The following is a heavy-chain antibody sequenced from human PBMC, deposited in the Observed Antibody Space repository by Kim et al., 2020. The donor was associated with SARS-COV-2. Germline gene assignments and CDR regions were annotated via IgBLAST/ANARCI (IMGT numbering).Heavy chain of an antibody. Sequence: GESLKISCKGSGYKFTSKWIDWVRQMPGKGLEWVGIIYPGDSDTRYSPSFRGHVTISVDKSINTAYLQWTSLKASDTAIYYCVTRAGAGSGGYGGELWCQGTQVTVSA. D-gene: IGHD6-19*01. CDR2: IYPGDSDT. CDR1: GYKFTSKW. CDR3: VTRAGAGSGGYGGEL. V-gene: IGHV5-51*01. J-gene: IGHJ4*02.